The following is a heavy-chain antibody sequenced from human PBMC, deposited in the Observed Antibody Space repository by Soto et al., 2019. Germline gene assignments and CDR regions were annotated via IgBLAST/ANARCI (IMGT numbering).Heavy chain of an antibody. V-gene: IGHV1-3*04. J-gene: IGHJ3*02. Sequence: QVQLVQSGAEVKQPGASVKVSCKSSGYTFTHYAMHWVRQAPGQGLEWLGWINTDNGNTEFSQKFQDRVSISMDTSASTIYVDLSSLTSEYTAVYYCARQGDSRVLRDTFDIWGQGTLVTVAS. CDR1: GYTFTHYA. CDR2: INTDNGNT. D-gene: IGHD2-8*01. CDR3: ARQGDSRVLRDTFDI.